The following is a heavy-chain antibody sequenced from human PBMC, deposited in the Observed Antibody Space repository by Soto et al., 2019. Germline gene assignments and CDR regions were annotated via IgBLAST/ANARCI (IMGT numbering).Heavy chain of an antibody. D-gene: IGHD3-16*01. J-gene: IGHJ1*01. CDR3: ARDQYTNYVNNFEL. CDR2: ITSSGVTT. CDR1: GFSFKDYY. V-gene: IGHV3-11*01. Sequence: PGGSLRLSCAASGFSFKDYYITWMRQTPGKGLEWISNITSSGVTTYYAASVKGRVTISRDNANNSLYLQMSGLRAEDTDLYYCARDQYTNYVNNFELWGQGTLVPFCS.